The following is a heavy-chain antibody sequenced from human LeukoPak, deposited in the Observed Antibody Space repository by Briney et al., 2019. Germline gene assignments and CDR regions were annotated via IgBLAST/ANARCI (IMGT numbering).Heavy chain of an antibody. D-gene: IGHD4-17*01. V-gene: IGHV4-39*07. CDR1: GGSISSSNYC. CDR2: ICYSGST. CDR3: ARSEVGYGVLRPDY. Sequence: TPSETLSPTCTVSGGSISSSNYCWGWIRQPPGKGLEWIATICYSGSTYYNPSLKSRVTISVDTSRDQFSLRLSSVAAADTAVYYCARSEVGYGVLRPDYWGQGTLVTVSS. J-gene: IGHJ4*02.